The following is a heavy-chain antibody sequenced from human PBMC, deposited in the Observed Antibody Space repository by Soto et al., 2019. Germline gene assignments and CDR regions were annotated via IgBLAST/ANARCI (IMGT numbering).Heavy chain of an antibody. D-gene: IGHD2-2*01. Sequence: SETLSLTCAVYGGSFSGYSWTWIRQPPGTGLEWIGEINHSGSTNYNPSLKSRFTISRDNSKNTLYLQMNSLRAEDTAVYYCAREPPYPSYCSSTSCYGDYFDYWGQGTLVTVSS. CDR3: AREPPYPSYCSSTSCYGDYFDY. V-gene: IGHV4-34*01. J-gene: IGHJ4*02. CDR2: INHSGST. CDR1: GGSFSGYS.